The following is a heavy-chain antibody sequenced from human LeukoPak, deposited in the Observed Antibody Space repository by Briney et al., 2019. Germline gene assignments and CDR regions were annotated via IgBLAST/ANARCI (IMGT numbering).Heavy chain of an antibody. CDR1: GFAFNKFG. J-gene: IGHJ4*02. D-gene: IGHD1-26*01. V-gene: IGHV3-30*02. Sequence: GEYLRLSCAASGFAFNKFGMHWVRQAPGKGLEWVAFIRYDGTNEFYADSVKGRFTISRDNSKNTLYLQLGSLRVDDTAVYYCAVPGWEPTQFDYWGQGTLVTVSS. CDR2: IRYDGTNE. CDR3: AVPGWEPTQFDY.